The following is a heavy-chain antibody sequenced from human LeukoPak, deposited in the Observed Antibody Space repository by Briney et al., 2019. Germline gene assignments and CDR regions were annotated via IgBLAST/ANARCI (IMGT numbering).Heavy chain of an antibody. CDR2: IIPIFGTA. Sequence: GASVKVSCKASGGTFSSYAISWVRQAPGQGLEWMGGIIPIFGTANYAQKFQGRVTITTDESTSTAYMELSSLRSEDTAVYYCARTYSSHFDIWGQGTMVTVSS. CDR3: ARTYSSHFDI. V-gene: IGHV1-69*05. CDR1: GGTFSSYA. J-gene: IGHJ3*02. D-gene: IGHD6-19*01.